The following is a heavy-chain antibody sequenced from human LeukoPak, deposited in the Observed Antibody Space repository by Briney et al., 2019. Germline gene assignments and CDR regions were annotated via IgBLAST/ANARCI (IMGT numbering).Heavy chain of an antibody. CDR3: ARQRGYCSSGVCRGWFDP. J-gene: IGHJ5*02. D-gene: IGHD2-8*01. V-gene: IGHV3-21*01. CDR1: GSIFSGHL. CDR2: ISESSSFI. Sequence: PGGSLRLSCAASGSIFSGHLLHWVRQAPGKGLEWVSSISESSSFIQYADSLKGRFAISRDNAKNSLYLQMNSLRAEDTAVYYCARQRGYCSSGVCRGWFDPWGQGTLVTVSS.